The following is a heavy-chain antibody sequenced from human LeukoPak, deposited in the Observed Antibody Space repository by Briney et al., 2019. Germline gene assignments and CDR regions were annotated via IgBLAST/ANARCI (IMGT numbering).Heavy chain of an antibody. CDR1: GYSISSGYY. Sequence: SETLSLTCTVSGYSISSGYYWAWIRQPPGKGLEWIGSIFHTGSTYHNPSLKSRVTISVDTSKNQFSLKLNSVTAADTAVYYCARGSVVVVPAAIFYWFDPWGQGTLVTVSS. V-gene: IGHV4-38-2*02. CDR3: ARGSVVVVPAAIFYWFDP. J-gene: IGHJ5*02. D-gene: IGHD2-2*01. CDR2: IFHTGST.